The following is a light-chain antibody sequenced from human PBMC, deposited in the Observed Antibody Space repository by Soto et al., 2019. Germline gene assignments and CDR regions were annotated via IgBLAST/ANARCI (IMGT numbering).Light chain of an antibody. CDR2: DVS. J-gene: IGLJ2*01. CDR1: SSDVGGYNY. V-gene: IGLV2-14*01. Sequence: QSALTQPASVSGSPGQSITISCTGTSSDVGGYNYVSWYQQHPSKAPKLMIYDVSNRPSGVSNRFSGSKSGNTASLTISGLQAEDEADYYCSSYTRSSTLYVVFGGGTKVTVL. CDR3: SSYTRSSTLYVV.